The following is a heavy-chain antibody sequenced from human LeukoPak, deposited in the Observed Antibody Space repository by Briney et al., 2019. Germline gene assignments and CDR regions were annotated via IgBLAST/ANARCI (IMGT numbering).Heavy chain of an antibody. V-gene: IGHV1-69*13. CDR3: ARMYGSGSYGGFDP. J-gene: IGHJ5*02. D-gene: IGHD3-10*01. CDR2: IIPIFGTA. CDR1: GGTFSSYA. Sequence: SVKVSCKASGGTFSSYAVSWVRQAPGQGLEWMGGIIPIFGTANYAQKFQGRVTITADESTSTAYMELSSLRSEDTAVYYCARMYGSGSYGGFDPWGQGTLVTVSS.